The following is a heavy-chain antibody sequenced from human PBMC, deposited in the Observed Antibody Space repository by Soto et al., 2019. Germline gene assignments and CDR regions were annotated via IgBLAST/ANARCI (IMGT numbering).Heavy chain of an antibody. CDR3: ARFPPIGELPPNIDYYYGMGV. V-gene: IGHV3-21*01. J-gene: IGHJ6*04. CDR1: GFTFSSYS. D-gene: IGHD1-26*01. CDR2: IRRSRSYI. Sequence: PKGSLRLSCAASGFTFSSYSMNWGRQAPVKGLDWGSSIRRSRSYIYYADSVKGRFTISRDNAKNSRYLQRNSLRAEDTSVYYFARFPPIGELPPNIDYYYGMGVCRERTTVTVSS.